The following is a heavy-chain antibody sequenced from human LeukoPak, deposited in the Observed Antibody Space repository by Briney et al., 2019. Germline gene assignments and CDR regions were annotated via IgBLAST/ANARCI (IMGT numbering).Heavy chain of an antibody. CDR2: IYYSGST. Sequence: SETLSLTCTVSGGSISSSSYYWGWIRQPPGKGLEWIGSIYYSGSTNYNPSLKSRVTISVDTSKNQFSLKLSSVTAADTAVYYCARAACSGGSCYYLDAFDIWGQGTMVTVSS. CDR1: GGSISSSSYY. V-gene: IGHV4-39*07. CDR3: ARAACSGGSCYYLDAFDI. J-gene: IGHJ3*02. D-gene: IGHD2-15*01.